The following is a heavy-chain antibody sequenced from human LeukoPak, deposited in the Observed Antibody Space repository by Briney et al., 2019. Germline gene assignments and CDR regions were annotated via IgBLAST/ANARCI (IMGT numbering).Heavy chain of an antibody. CDR2: SHYSGST. Sequence: SETLSLTCTVSGGSISSIPYYWGWIRQSPGKGLEWVGNSHYSGSTNYNPSLKRRVTISLDTSRKQFSLKLNSVTAADTAVYYCARDKLRFLEWSGLDMDVWGKGTTVTVSS. V-gene: IGHV4-39*07. CDR3: ARDKLRFLEWSGLDMDV. CDR1: GGSISSIPYY. J-gene: IGHJ6*03. D-gene: IGHD3-3*01.